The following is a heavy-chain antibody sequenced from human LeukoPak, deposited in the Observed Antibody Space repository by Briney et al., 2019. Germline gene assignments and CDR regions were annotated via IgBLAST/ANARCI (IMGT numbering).Heavy chain of an antibody. Sequence: SETLSLTCTVSGGSISSYYWSWIRQPPGKGLEWIGYIYYSGSTNYNPSLRSRVTISVDTSKNQFSLQLNSMAAADTAVYYCARAHSSSWYMDYWGQGTLVTVSS. CDR3: ARAHSSSWYMDY. J-gene: IGHJ4*02. D-gene: IGHD6-13*01. CDR2: IYYSGST. V-gene: IGHV4-59*01. CDR1: GGSISSYY.